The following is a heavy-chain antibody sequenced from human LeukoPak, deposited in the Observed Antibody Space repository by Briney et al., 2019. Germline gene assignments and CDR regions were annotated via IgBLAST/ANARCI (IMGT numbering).Heavy chain of an antibody. J-gene: IGHJ4*02. Sequence: PVASVKVSCKASGGTFSSYAISWVRQAPGQGLEWMGGIIPIFGTANYAQKFQGRVTITTDESTSTAYMELSSLRSDDTAVYYCARDRLLYCSGGSCPLDYWGQGTLVTVSS. V-gene: IGHV1-69*05. D-gene: IGHD2-15*01. CDR2: IIPIFGTA. CDR1: GGTFSSYA. CDR3: ARDRLLYCSGGSCPLDY.